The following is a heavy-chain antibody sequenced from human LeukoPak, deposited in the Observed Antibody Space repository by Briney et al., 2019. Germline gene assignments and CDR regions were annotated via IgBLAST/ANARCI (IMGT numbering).Heavy chain of an antibody. CDR2: IYYSGST. J-gene: IGHJ6*02. Sequence: SETLSLTCTVSGGSVSSGSYYWSWIRQPPGKGLECIGNIYYSGSTNYNPSLKSRVTISVDTSKNQFSLKLSSVTAADTAVYYCASSYSYGYGYYGMDVWGQGTTVTVSS. CDR1: GGSVSSGSYY. D-gene: IGHD5-18*01. CDR3: ASSYSYGYGYYGMDV. V-gene: IGHV4-61*01.